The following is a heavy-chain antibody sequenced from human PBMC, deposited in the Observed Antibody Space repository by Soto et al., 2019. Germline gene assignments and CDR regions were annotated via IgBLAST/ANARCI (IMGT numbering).Heavy chain of an antibody. CDR2: ISWNSGSI. J-gene: IGHJ4*02. D-gene: IGHD1-26*01. V-gene: IGHV3-9*01. CDR1: GFTFDDYA. CDR3: AKDQHDDIVGATTFDY. Sequence: EVQLVESGGGLVQPGRSLRLSCAASGFTFDDYAMHWVRQAPGKGLVWVSGISWNSGSIGYADSVKGRFTISRDNAKNSLYLQMNSLRAEDTALYYCAKDQHDDIVGATTFDYWGQGTLVTVSS.